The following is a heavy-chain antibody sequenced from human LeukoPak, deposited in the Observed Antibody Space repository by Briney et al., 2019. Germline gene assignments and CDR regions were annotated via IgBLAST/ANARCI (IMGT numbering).Heavy chain of an antibody. CDR2: ISFDGAYR. J-gene: IGHJ4*02. Sequence: PGGSLRLPCAASGFTSSAIHWVRQSPGKGLEWLAIISFDGAYRYYADSVKGRFTISRDISKNTFYLQMSSLTADDAALYYCAKDQQGGAGSGRFDYWGQGTLVTVSS. D-gene: IGHD3-10*01. V-gene: IGHV3-30*04. CDR3: AKDQQGGAGSGRFDY. CDR1: GFTSSA.